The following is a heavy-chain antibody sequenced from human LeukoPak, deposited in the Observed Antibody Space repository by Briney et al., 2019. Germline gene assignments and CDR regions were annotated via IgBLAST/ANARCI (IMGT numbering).Heavy chain of an antibody. V-gene: IGHV1-46*01. CDR1: GYTFTSYN. CDR2: INPSSGST. CDR3: ARDLVGGIVVQFDY. J-gene: IGHJ4*02. Sequence: AAAKVSCKASGYTFTSYNMCWGRDTPGQGLEWMGIINPSSGSTSYAQKFQRRVTMTRNTSTSTVYMELSSLRSEETDVYYCARDLVGGIVVQFDYWGQGTLVTVSS. D-gene: IGHD1-26*01.